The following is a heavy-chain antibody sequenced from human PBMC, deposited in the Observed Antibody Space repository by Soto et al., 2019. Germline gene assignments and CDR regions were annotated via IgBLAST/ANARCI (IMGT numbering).Heavy chain of an antibody. Sequence: EVQLLQSGGGSVQPGGSLRLSCEASGFTFSSYGMTWVRQAPGEGLEWVAGISGSGVDTKYADSVKGRFIIARDNSKNKMYLQMNNLRVEDMAVYFCAKGGAYCYGDCTRAHWGQGTLVTVSS. CDR2: ISGSGVDT. V-gene: IGHV3-23*01. J-gene: IGHJ4*02. CDR1: GFTFSSYG. CDR3: AKGGAYCYGDCTRAH. D-gene: IGHD2-21*02.